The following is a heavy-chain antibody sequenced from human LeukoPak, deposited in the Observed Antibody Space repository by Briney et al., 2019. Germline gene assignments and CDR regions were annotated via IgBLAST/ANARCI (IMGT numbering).Heavy chain of an antibody. Sequence: SETLSLTCAVSGGSISSYYWSWIRQPAGKGLEWIGRIYTSGSTNYNPSLKSRVTMSVDTSKNQFSLKLSSVTAADTAVYYCARDRASDSSGYAHDAFDIWGQGTMVTVSS. CDR1: GGSISSYY. J-gene: IGHJ3*02. D-gene: IGHD3-22*01. CDR2: IYTSGST. CDR3: ARDRASDSSGYAHDAFDI. V-gene: IGHV4-4*07.